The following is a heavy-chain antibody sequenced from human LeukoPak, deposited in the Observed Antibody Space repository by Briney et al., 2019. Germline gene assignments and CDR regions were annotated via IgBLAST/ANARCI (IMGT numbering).Heavy chain of an antibody. CDR3: APMGYCSSTSCYGGGWFDP. CDR2: IIPIFGTA. D-gene: IGHD2-2*01. CDR1: GGTFSSYA. V-gene: IGHV1-69*06. J-gene: IGHJ5*02. Sequence: GASVKVSCKASGGTFSSYAISWVRQAPGQGLEWMGEIIPIFGTANYAQKFQGRVTITADKSTSTAYMELSSLRSEDTAVYYCAPMGYCSSTSCYGGGWFDPWGQGTLVTVSS.